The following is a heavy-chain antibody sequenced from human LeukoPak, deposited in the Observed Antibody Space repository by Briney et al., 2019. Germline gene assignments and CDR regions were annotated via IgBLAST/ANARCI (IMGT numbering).Heavy chain of an antibody. CDR3: ARLNEVPTPPRDAFDI. V-gene: IGHV1-69*13. CDR2: IIPIFGTA. CDR1: GGTFSSYA. Sequence: SVKVSCKASGGTFSSYAISWVRQAPGQGLEWMGRIIPIFGTANYAQKFQGRVTITADESTSTAYMELSSLRSEDTAVYYCARLNEVPTPPRDAFDIWGQGTMVTVSS. D-gene: IGHD4/OR15-4a*01. J-gene: IGHJ3*02.